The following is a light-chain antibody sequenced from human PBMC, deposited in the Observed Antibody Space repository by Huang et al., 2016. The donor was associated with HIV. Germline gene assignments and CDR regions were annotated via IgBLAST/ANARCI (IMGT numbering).Light chain of an antibody. CDR2: ATS. CDR3: QQYYITPPIA. CDR1: QDISNS. V-gene: IGKV1-NL1*01. J-gene: IGKJ5*01. Sequence: DIQMTQSPSSLSASVGERVTITCRASQDISNSLAWYQQKPGKAPKLLLFATSRLEGGVPSRFSGGGSGTDYTLTISSLQPEDFATYYCQQYYITPPIAFGQGTRLEIK.